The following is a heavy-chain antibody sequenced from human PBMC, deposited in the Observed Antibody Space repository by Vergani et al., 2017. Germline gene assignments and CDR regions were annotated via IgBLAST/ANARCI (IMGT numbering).Heavy chain of an antibody. Sequence: QVQLVQSGAEVKKPGSSVKVSCKASGGTFSSYAISWVRQAHGQGLEWMGGIIPIFGTANYAQKFQGRVPITADESTSTAYMELSSLRSEDTALYYCAREHSVTAMVFSGRLSGWGQGTLVTVSS. CDR2: IIPIFGTA. D-gene: IGHD5-18*01. V-gene: IGHV1-69*01. CDR1: GGTFSSYA. CDR3: AREHSVTAMVFSGRLSG. J-gene: IGHJ4*02.